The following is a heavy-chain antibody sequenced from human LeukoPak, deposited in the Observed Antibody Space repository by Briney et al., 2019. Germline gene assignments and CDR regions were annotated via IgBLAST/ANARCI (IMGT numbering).Heavy chain of an antibody. V-gene: IGHV1-18*01. CDR1: GYTFTSYG. J-gene: IGHJ4*02. D-gene: IGHD3-22*01. CDR2: ISVYNGNT. CDR3: ARPVDYYDSSGYYYYFDP. Sequence: ASVKVSCKASGYTFTSYGISWVRQAPGQGLEWMGWISVYNGNTNYAQKLQGRVTMTTDTSTSTAYMELRSLRSDDTAVYYCARPVDYYDSSGYYYYFDPWGQGTLVTVSS.